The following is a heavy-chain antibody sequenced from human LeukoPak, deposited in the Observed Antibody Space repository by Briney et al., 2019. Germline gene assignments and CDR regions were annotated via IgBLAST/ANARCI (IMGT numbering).Heavy chain of an antibody. CDR1: GFTFSSYE. V-gene: IGHV3-48*03. CDR3: ARGSIADN. Sequence: GGSLRLSCAASGFTFSSYEMNWVRQAPGKGLEWVSFISSSGSTMYYADSVKGRFTISRDNAKNSMYLQMNSLRAEDTAVYYCARGSIADNWGQGTLVTVSS. CDR2: ISSSGSTM. J-gene: IGHJ4*02. D-gene: IGHD6-6*01.